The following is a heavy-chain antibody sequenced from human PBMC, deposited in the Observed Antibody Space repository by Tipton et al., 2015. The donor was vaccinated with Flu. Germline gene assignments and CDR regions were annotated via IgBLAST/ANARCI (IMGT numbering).Heavy chain of an antibody. D-gene: IGHD3-16*01. CDR2: TYYVGIT. CDR1: GGSISSYY. Sequence: LRLSCTVSGGSISSYYWSWIRQPPGKGLEYIGYTYYVGITNYNPSLKRRVTISVDTSKNQFSLKLNSVTAPDTAVYYCARDSPLIPGAFDIWGQGTMVTVSS. J-gene: IGHJ3*02. CDR3: ARDSPLIPGAFDI. V-gene: IGHV4-59*01.